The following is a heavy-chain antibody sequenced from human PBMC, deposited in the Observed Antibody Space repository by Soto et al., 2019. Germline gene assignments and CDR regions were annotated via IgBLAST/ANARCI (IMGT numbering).Heavy chain of an antibody. CDR3: ANGPGVYSDVDC. CDR1: GFTFSSYA. V-gene: IGHV3-23*01. J-gene: IGHJ4*02. D-gene: IGHD2-8*01. Sequence: EVQMLESGGGLVQPGGSLRLSCAASGFTFSSYAMSWVRQAPGKGLEWVSAISGSDGSTFYADSVKGRFTISRDDSKNTLYLQMNSLRAEDTAVYYCANGPGVYSDVDCWGQGTLVTVSS. CDR2: ISGSDGST.